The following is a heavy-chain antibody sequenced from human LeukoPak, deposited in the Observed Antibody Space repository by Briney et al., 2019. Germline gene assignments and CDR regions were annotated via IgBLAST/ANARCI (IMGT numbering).Heavy chain of an antibody. CDR2: IYSGGST. V-gene: IGHV3-53*01. D-gene: IGHD3-22*01. CDR1: GFTVSSNY. J-gene: IGHJ6*03. CDR3: ARASYDSSSYYYYYYMDV. Sequence: GGSLRLSCAASGFTVSSNYMSWVRQAPGKGLEWVSDIYSGGSTYYADSVKGRFTISRDNSKNTLYLQMNSLRADDTAVYYCARASYDSSSYYYYYYMDVWGKGTTVTVSS.